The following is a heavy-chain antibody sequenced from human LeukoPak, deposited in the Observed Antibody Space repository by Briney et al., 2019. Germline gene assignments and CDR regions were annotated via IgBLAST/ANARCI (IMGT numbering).Heavy chain of an antibody. CDR3: ARGQIDGDYDAFDI. D-gene: IGHD4-17*01. CDR1: GGSFSGYY. CDR2: INHSGST. Sequence: SETLSLTCAVYGGSFSGYYWSWIRQPPGRGLKWIGEINHSGSTNYNPSLKSRVTISVDTSKNQFSLKLSSVTAADTAVYYCARGQIDGDYDAFDIWGQGTMVTVSS. V-gene: IGHV4-34*01. J-gene: IGHJ3*02.